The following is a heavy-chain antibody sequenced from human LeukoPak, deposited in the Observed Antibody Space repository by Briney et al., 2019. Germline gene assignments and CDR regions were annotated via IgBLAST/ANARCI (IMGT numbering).Heavy chain of an antibody. V-gene: IGHV1-69*10. J-gene: IGHJ6*02. D-gene: IGHD2-21*02. Sequence: GAPVKVSCKASGGTFSSYAISWVRQAPGQGLEWMGWIIPILGIANYAQKFQGRVTITADKSTSTAYMELSSLRSEDTAVYYCARGGDLSSPPSDYGMDVWGQGTTVTVSS. CDR3: ARGGDLSSPPSDYGMDV. CDR2: IIPILGIA. CDR1: GGTFSSYA.